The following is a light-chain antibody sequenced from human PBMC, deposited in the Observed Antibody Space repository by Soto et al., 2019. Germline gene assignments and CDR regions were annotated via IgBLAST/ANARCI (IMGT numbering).Light chain of an antibody. J-gene: IGKJ1*01. CDR3: QQYDSSPRT. V-gene: IGKV3-20*01. CDR2: GAS. CDR1: QSVNSDY. Sequence: EIVLTQSPGTLSLSPGERATLSCRASQSVNSDYLAWYQQKPGQGPRVLMYGASSRATGIPDRFSGSGSGTDFTLTISRLEPDDFAAYYCQQYDSSPRTFGQGTKVEIK.